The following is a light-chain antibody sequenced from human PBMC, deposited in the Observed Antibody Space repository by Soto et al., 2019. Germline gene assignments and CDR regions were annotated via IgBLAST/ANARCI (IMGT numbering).Light chain of an antibody. V-gene: IGLV2-14*01. CDR2: DVS. CDR1: SSDVGGYNY. J-gene: IGLJ1*01. Sequence: QSVLTQPASVSGSPGQSITISCTGTSSDVGGYNYVSWYQQHPGKAPKLMIYDVSNRPSGVSNRFSGSKSGNTASLIISGLQAEDEADYYCSSYTSSSIVFGTGT. CDR3: SSYTSSSIV.